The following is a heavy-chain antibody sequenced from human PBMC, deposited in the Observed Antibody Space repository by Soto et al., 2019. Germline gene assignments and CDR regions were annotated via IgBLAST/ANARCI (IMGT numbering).Heavy chain of an antibody. D-gene: IGHD6-25*01. CDR3: ALHSSGKLTTSNSVSYYYYYYGMDV. J-gene: IGHJ6*02. Sequence: VKVSCKASGGTFSSYAISWVRQAPGQGLEWMGGIIPIFGTANYAQKFQGRVTITADESTSTAYMELSSLRSEDTAVYYCALHSSGKLTTSNSVSYYYYYYGMDVWGQGTTVTVSS. V-gene: IGHV1-69*01. CDR2: IIPIFGTA. CDR1: GGTFSSYA.